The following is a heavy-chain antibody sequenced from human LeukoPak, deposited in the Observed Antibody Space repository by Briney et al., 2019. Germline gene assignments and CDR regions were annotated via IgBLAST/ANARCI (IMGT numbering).Heavy chain of an antibody. V-gene: IGHV1-2*04. J-gene: IGHJ4*02. CDR3: ARDILNCGGDCSNDY. CDR2: INPNSGGT. CDR1: GYTFTGYY. Sequence: ASVKVSCKASGYTFTGYYMHWVRQAPGQGLEWMGWINPNSGGTNYAQKFQGWVTMTRDTSISTAYMELSRLRSDDTAVYYCARDILNCGGDCSNDYWGQGTLVTVSS. D-gene: IGHD2-21*02.